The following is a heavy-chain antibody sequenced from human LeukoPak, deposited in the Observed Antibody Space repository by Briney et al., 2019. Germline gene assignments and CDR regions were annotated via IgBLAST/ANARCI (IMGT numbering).Heavy chain of an antibody. J-gene: IGHJ6*02. CDR3: ARDYDSSGYFYYYYGMDV. Sequence: GGSLRLSCSASGFTFSSYWMSWVRRAPGKGLEWVANIKQDGSEKYYVDSVKGRFTISRDNAKNSLYLQMNSLRAEDTAVYYCARDYDSSGYFYYYYGMDVWGQGTTVTVSS. V-gene: IGHV3-7*01. D-gene: IGHD3-22*01. CDR2: IKQDGSEK. CDR1: GFTFSSYW.